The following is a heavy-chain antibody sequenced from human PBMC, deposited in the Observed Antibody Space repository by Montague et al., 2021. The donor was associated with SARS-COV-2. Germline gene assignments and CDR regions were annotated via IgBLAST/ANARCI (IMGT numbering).Heavy chain of an antibody. J-gene: IGHJ5*02. D-gene: IGHD3-9*01. CDR1: GFTFSSYA. CDR3: AKDWELRYFDWLSHGWFDP. CDR2: ISGSGGSP. V-gene: IGHV3-23*01. Sequence: SLRLSCVASGFTFSSYAMSLVRQAPGKGLEWVSAISGSGGSPYYXDSXKGRFTISRDNSKNTLYLQMNSLRAEDTAVYYCAKDWELRYFDWLSHGWFDPWGQGTLVTVSS.